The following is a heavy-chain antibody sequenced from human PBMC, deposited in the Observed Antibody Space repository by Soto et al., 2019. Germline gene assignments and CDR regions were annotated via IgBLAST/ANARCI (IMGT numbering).Heavy chain of an antibody. CDR1: GFTFSRYG. Sequence: EVELLESGGGLAQPGGSLRLSCVASGFTFSRYGMNWVRQAPGKGLEWVSDITASGTTTHYADSVKGRFTISRDQSKNTVYLQMNRLTAEYSAVYYCAKEVDTNVSPVDHWGQGTLVAVSS. CDR2: ITASGTTT. J-gene: IGHJ5*02. V-gene: IGHV3-23*01. CDR3: AKEVDTNVSPVDH.